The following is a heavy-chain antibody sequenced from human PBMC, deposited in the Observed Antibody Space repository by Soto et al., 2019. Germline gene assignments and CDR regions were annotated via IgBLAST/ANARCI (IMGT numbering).Heavy chain of an antibody. D-gene: IGHD3-22*01. Sequence: GASVKISCKASGYTFTSYGISWVRQAPGQGLEWMGWISAYNGNTNYAQKLQGRVTMTTDTSTSTAYMELRSLRSDDTAVYYCARAPGAYYYDSSGSHWDYWGQGTLVTVSS. CDR1: GYTFTSYG. CDR3: ARAPGAYYYDSSGSHWDY. J-gene: IGHJ4*02. CDR2: ISAYNGNT. V-gene: IGHV1-18*04.